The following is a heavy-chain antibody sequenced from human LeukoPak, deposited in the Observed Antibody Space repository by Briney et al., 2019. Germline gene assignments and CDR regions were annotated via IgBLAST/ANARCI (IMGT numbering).Heavy chain of an antibody. CDR3: ARDSGLDRLRMTIVPEGWSDP. CDR2: ISTYNSGT. Sequence: GASLKVSCKASGYTFSDYGISWLRQVPGQGLEWMGWISTYNSGTNYTQKLQGRVTMTTDTSTSTAYVELRSLRSDDSAMYYCARDSGLDRLRMTIVPEGWSDPWGQGTLVTVSS. V-gene: IGHV1-18*04. J-gene: IGHJ5*02. D-gene: IGHD3/OR15-3a*01. CDR1: GYTFSDYG.